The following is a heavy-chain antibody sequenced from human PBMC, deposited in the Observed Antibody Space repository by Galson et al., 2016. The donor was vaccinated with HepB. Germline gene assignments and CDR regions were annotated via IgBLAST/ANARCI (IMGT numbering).Heavy chain of an antibody. V-gene: IGHV3-23*01. CDR2: MSDSDDT. Sequence: SLRLSCAASGFTFSGYAMAWVRQAPGKGLEWVAGMSDSDDTYYAPTVTGRFTIPRDNSKNTVYLQLTSLRAEDTAVYYCAKDKRGHSSAWYWYFDYWGPGTLVSVSS. J-gene: IGHJ4*02. D-gene: IGHD6-13*01. CDR1: GFTFSGYA. CDR3: AKDKRGHSSAWYWYFDY.